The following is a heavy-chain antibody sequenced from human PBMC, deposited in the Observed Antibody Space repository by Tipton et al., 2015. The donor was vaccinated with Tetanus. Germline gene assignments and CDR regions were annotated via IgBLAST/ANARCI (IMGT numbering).Heavy chain of an antibody. CDR2: IYQTYST. J-gene: IGHJ5*02. Sequence: TLSLTCNVSGALLTTGGYSWSWIRQPPGQGLEWLGYIYQTYSTYYNPSVRSRLTLSLRRSKNQVSLKLSSVTAADTAVYYCARDPGIASAALWFYPRGQGTLVTVAS. CDR3: ARDPGIASAALWFYP. CDR1: GALLTTGGYS. D-gene: IGHD6-13*01. V-gene: IGHV4-30-2*01.